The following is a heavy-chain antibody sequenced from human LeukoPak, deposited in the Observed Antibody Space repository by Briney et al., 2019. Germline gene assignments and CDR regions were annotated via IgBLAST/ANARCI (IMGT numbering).Heavy chain of an antibody. J-gene: IGHJ5*02. V-gene: IGHV3-11*04. CDR1: GFTVSDNY. Sequence: GGSLRLSCAASGFTVSDNYMSWVRQAPGKGLEWVSYISSSGSTIYYADSVKGRFTISRDNAKNSLYLQMNSLRAEDTAVYYCARDSPSGDGYNFNWFDPWGQGTLVTVSS. CDR3: ARDSPSGDGYNFNWFDP. D-gene: IGHD5-24*01. CDR2: ISSSGSTI.